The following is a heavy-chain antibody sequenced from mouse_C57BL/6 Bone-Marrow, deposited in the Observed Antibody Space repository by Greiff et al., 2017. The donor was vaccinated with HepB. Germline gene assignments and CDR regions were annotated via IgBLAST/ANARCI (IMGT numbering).Heavy chain of an antibody. CDR1: GFSLTSYG. Sequence: VQLVESGPGLVQPSQSLSITCTVSGFSLTSYGVHWVRQSPGKGLEWLGVIWRGGSTDYNAAFMSRLSITKDNSKSQVFFKMNSLQADDTAIYYCAKRGSHYYAMDYWGQGTSVTVSS. CDR3: AKRGSHYYAMDY. V-gene: IGHV2-5*01. CDR2: IWRGGST. J-gene: IGHJ4*01.